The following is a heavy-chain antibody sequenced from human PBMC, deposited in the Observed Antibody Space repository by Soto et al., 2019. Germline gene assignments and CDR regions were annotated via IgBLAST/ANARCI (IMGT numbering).Heavy chain of an antibody. D-gene: IGHD2-8*01. CDR2: IIPIFGSP. J-gene: IGHJ6*01. CDR3: AGLPNDQEDYCNGMEV. V-gene: IGHV1-69*06. CDR1: GGAFIRYG. Sequence: QVQLVQSGAEVKKPGSSVKVSCTASGGAFIRYGISWVRQAPGQGLEWMGGIIPIFGSPNYAQRFKGRVTVSADISTNTAYMTLSRLKSEVTAVDYCAGLPNDQEDYCNGMEVWGQGTAVTASS.